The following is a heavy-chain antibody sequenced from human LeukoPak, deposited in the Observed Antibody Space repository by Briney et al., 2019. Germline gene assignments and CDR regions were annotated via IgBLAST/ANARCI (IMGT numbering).Heavy chain of an antibody. V-gene: IGHV1-18*01. J-gene: IGHJ4*02. D-gene: IGHD6-13*01. Sequence: ASVKVSCKASGYTFTSYGISWVRQAPGQGLEWMGWISAYNGNTNYAQKLQGRVTMTTDTSTSTAYMELRSLRSDDTAVYYCARVGYSSSWYVLFPPPRSVYYFDYWGQGTLVTVSS. CDR1: GYTFTSYG. CDR2: ISAYNGNT. CDR3: ARVGYSSSWYVLFPPPRSVYYFDY.